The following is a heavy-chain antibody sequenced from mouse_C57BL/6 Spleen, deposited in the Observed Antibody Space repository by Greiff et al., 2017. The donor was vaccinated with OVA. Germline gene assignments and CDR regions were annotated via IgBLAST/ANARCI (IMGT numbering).Heavy chain of an antibody. CDR1: GYTFTDYY. V-gene: IGHV1-26*01. J-gene: IGHJ3*01. CDR3: EREAYYGSTVFAY. CDR2: INPNNGGP. Sequence: VQLQQSGPELVKPGASVKISCKASGYTFTDYYMNWVKQSHGKSLEWIGDINPNNGGPSYNQKFKGKATLTVDKSSSTAYMELRSLTSEDSAVYDCEREAYYGSTVFAYWGQGTLVTVSA. D-gene: IGHD1-1*01.